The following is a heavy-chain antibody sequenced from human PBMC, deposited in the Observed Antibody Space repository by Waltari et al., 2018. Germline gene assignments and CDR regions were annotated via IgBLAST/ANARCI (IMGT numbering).Heavy chain of an antibody. D-gene: IGHD2-15*01. CDR3: ARHSFRPYYYYYMDV. J-gene: IGHJ6*03. CDR2: IYPGDSDT. V-gene: IGHV5-51*01. Sequence: EVQLVQSGAEVKKPGESLKISCKGSGYSFTSYWIGWVRQMPGKGLEWMGIIYPGDSDTRYSPSFQGQVTISADKSISTAYLQWSSLNASDTAMYYCARHSFRPYYYYYMDVWGKGTTVTISS. CDR1: GYSFTSYW.